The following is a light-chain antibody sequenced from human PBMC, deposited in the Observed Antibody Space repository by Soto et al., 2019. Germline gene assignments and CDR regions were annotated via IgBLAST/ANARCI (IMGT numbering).Light chain of an antibody. J-gene: IGKJ5*01. Sequence: DIQMTQSPSSLSASVGHRVTITCQASPNINNYLNWYQQKPGRAPKLLIYDASNLEAGVPSRFRGSGSGTDFTFTISRLQPEDIATYYCQQYENLPTFGQGTRLEIK. V-gene: IGKV1-33*01. CDR2: DAS. CDR1: PNINNY. CDR3: QQYENLPT.